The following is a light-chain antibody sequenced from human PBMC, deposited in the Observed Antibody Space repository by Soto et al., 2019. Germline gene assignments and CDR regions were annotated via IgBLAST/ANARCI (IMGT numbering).Light chain of an antibody. CDR2: DAS. CDR1: QSLSSNS. Sequence: EIVLTQSPGTLSLSPGSRAALSCRASQSLSSNSLAWYQHKPGQAPRLLIYDASSKATGVPDRFYGTGSGTDFTLTISSLQSEDFAVYYCQQYNNWPLFGQGTKVDIK. J-gene: IGKJ1*01. V-gene: IGKV3-20*01. CDR3: QQYNNWPL.